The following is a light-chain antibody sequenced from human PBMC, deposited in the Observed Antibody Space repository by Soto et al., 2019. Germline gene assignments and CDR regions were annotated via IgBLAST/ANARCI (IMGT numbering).Light chain of an antibody. CDR3: SSYTSSSTPIV. CDR1: SSDVGGYNY. CDR2: DVS. V-gene: IGLV2-14*01. Sequence: QSALTQPASVSGSPGQSITISCTGTSSDVGGYNYVSRYQQHPGKAPKLMIYDVSNRPSGVSNRFSGSKSGNTASLTISGLQAEDEADYYCSSYTSSSTPIVFGTGTKLTVL. J-gene: IGLJ1*01.